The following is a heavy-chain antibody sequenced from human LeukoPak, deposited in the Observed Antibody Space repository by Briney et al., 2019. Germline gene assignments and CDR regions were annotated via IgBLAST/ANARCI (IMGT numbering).Heavy chain of an antibody. D-gene: IGHD6-13*01. Sequence: GGSLRLSCAASGFTFSSYGMHWVRQAPGKGLEWVAFIRYDGSNKYYADSVKGRFTISRDNSKNTLYLQMNSLRAEDTAVYYCAKDRQQLANFDYWGQGTLVTVSS. CDR1: GFTFSSYG. CDR2: IRYDGSNK. V-gene: IGHV3-30*02. CDR3: AKDRQQLANFDY. J-gene: IGHJ4*02.